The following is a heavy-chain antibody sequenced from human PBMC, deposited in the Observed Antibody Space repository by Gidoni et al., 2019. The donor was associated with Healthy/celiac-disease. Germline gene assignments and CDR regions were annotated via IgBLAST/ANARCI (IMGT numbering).Heavy chain of an antibody. CDR3: ARDQLSYDFWSGYSPANFDY. J-gene: IGHJ4*02. CDR2: IIPIFGTA. CDR1: GCTFSSYA. Sequence: QAQLVQSGAEVTKPGSSVPVSCKASGCTFSSYAISWVRQAHGQGLEWMGGIIPIFGTANYAQKFQGRVTITADESTSTAYMELSSLRSEDTAVYYCARDQLSYDFWSGYSPANFDYWGQGTLVTVSS. D-gene: IGHD3-3*01. V-gene: IGHV1-69*01.